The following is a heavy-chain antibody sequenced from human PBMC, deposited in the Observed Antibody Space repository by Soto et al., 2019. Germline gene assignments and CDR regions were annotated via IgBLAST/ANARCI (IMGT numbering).Heavy chain of an antibody. J-gene: IGHJ5*02. CDR1: GCSVSSGSYY. CDR2: IYYSGST. Sequence: SETLSLTCTVSGCSVSSGSYYWSWIRQPPGKGLEWIGYIYYSGSTNYNPSLKSRVTISVDTSKNQFSLKLSSVTAADTAVYYCAREVANNWXDPWGQGTLVTVSS. CDR3: AREVANNWXDP. V-gene: IGHV4-61*01. D-gene: IGHD2-15*01.